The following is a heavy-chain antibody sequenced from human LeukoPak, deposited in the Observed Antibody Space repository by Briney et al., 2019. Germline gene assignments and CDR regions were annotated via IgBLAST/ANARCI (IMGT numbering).Heavy chain of an antibody. CDR2: ISAYNGNT. J-gene: IGHJ4*02. CDR1: GYTFTSYG. V-gene: IGHV1-18*01. Sequence: GASVKVSCKASGYTFTSYGISWVRQAPGQGLEWMGWISAYNGNTNYAQKLQGRVTMTTDTSTSTAYMELRSLRSEDTAVYYCATWENSYYDSSGLLYDWGQGTLVTVSS. D-gene: IGHD3-22*01. CDR3: ATWENSYYDSSGLLYD.